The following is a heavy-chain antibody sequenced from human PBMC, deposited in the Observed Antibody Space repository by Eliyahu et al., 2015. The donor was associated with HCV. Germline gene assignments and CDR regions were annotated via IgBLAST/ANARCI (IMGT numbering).Heavy chain of an antibody. J-gene: IGHJ4*02. CDR3: ARDRSHSTGLDSTFDY. D-gene: IGHD4-17*01. CDR1: GFPFSXYA. V-gene: IGHV3-30-3*01. CDR2: ISYDGSNK. Sequence: QVQLVESGGGVVQPGXSLRLSCXAXGFPFSXYAMHWVRQAPGKGLEWVAVISYDGSNKYYADSVKGRFTISRDNSKNTLYLQMNSLRAEDTAVYYCARDRSHSTGLDSTFDYWAREPWSPSPQ.